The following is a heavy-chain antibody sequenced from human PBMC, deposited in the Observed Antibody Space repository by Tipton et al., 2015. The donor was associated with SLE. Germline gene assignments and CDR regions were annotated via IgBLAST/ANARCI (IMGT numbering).Heavy chain of an antibody. CDR2: ISTYNGNT. V-gene: IGHV1-18*01. CDR1: GYTFTTYR. Sequence: QSGAEVKKPGASVKVSCKASGYTFTTYRISWVRQAPGQGLEWMGWISTYNGNTHYAQNLQGRVTMTRDTSTSTVYMELSSLISEDTAVYYCATGGNVLQFLEWAPFDNWGQGTLVTVSS. D-gene: IGHD3-3*01. CDR3: ATGGNVLQFLEWAPFDN. J-gene: IGHJ4*02.